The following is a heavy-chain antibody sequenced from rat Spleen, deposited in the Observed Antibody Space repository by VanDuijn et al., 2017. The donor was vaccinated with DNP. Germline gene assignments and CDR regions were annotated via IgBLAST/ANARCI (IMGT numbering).Heavy chain of an antibody. CDR3: ARAQFTRMFDY. V-gene: IGHV4-2*01. CDR1: GFNINGYW. Sequence: EVKLVESGGGLVQPGRSLKLSCAASGFNINGYWMAWVRQTAGKGLEWIGEVNEYNNIVNYTPSLKEKFTISRDNVQNTLFLQMSKLGSEDKGIYYCARAQFTRMFDYWGQGVMVTVSS. CDR2: VNEYNNIV. D-gene: IGHD1-4*01. J-gene: IGHJ2*01.